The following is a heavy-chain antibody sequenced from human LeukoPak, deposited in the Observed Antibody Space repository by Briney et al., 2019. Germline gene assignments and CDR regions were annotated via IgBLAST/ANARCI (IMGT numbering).Heavy chain of an antibody. CDR3: ARRRRGIVGATPVDY. D-gene: IGHD1-26*01. Sequence: SETLSLTCAVYGGSFSGYYWSWIRQPPGKGLEWIGEINHSGSTNYNPSLKSRVTISVDTSKNQFSLKLNSVTAADTAVYYCARRRRGIVGATPVDYWGQGTLVTVSS. J-gene: IGHJ4*02. CDR2: INHSGST. CDR1: GGSFSGYY. V-gene: IGHV4-34*01.